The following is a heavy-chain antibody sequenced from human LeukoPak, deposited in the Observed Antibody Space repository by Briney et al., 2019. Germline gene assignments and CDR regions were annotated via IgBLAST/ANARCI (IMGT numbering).Heavy chain of an antibody. Sequence: GGSLRLSCAASGFTFSSYALSWVRQAPGKGLEWVSIIYSGGATYYADSVKGRFTISRDTSKNMLYLQMNSLRAEDTAVYYCARDDAGTTMISPGAFDIWGQGTMVTVSS. CDR2: IYSGGAT. CDR1: GFTFSSYA. V-gene: IGHV3-53*01. D-gene: IGHD4-23*01. J-gene: IGHJ3*02. CDR3: ARDDAGTTMISPGAFDI.